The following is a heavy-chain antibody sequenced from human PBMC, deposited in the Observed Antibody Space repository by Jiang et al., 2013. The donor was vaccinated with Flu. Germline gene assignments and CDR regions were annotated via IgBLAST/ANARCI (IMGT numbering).Heavy chain of an antibody. V-gene: IGHV3-33*01. D-gene: IGHD3-10*01. CDR2: IWYDGSNK. J-gene: IGHJ3*02. Sequence: KGLEWVAVIWYDGSNKYYADSVKGRFTISRDNSKNTLYLQMNSLRAEDTAVYYCARDFDYGSVLPDAFDIWGQGTMVTVSS. CDR3: ARDFDYGSVLPDAFDI.